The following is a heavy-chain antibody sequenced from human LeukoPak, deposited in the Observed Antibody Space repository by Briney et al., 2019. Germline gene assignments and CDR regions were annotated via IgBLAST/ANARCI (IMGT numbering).Heavy chain of an antibody. CDR2: IYHSGST. J-gene: IGHJ5*02. CDR1: RGSITTYY. V-gene: IGHV4-59*01. D-gene: IGHD3-10*01. CDR3: AADRQQGGSGSYWFDP. Sequence: SETLSLTCTVSRGSITTYYWSWIRPTTGKGLDWMGNIYHSGSTTYNPSLKSRVTISVDTSKNQFSLRLTSVTAADTAVYYCAADRQQGGSGSYWFDPWGQGTQVTVSS.